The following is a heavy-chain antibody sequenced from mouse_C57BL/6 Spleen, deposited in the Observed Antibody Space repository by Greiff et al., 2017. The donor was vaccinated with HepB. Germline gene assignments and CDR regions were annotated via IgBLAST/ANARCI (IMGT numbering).Heavy chain of an antibody. CDR2: IYPGDGDT. D-gene: IGHD4-1*01. CDR3: ARSGANWAYWYFDV. V-gene: IGHV1-80*01. CDR1: GYAFSSYW. J-gene: IGHJ1*03. Sequence: VQLQQSGAELVKPGASVKISCKASGYAFSSYWMNWVKQRPGKGLEWIGQIYPGDGDTNYNGKFKGKATLTADKSSSTAYMPLSSLTSEDSAVYFCARSGANWAYWYFDVWGTGTTVTVSS.